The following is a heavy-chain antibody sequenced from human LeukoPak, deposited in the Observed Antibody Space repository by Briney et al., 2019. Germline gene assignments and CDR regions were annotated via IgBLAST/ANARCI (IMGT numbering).Heavy chain of an antibody. J-gene: IGHJ4*02. V-gene: IGHV3-21*01. CDR2: ISSSSSYI. D-gene: IGHD3-10*01. Sequence: GGSLRLSCAASGFTFSSYSMNWVRQAPGKGLEWVSSISSSSSYIYYADSVKGRFTISRDNAKNSLYLQMNSLRAEDTAVYYCARSRGRKGSGSSGTFDWGQGTLVTVSS. CDR3: ARSRGRKGSGSSGTFD. CDR1: GFTFSSYS.